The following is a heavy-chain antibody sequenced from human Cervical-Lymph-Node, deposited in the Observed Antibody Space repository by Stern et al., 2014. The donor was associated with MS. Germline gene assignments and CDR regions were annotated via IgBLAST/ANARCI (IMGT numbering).Heavy chain of an antibody. V-gene: IGHV4-59*08. J-gene: IGHJ4*02. D-gene: IGHD7-27*01. CDR1: GDSIRTYF. CDR3: ARKADWGDYFDY. Sequence: VQLVESGPGLLKPSETLSLTCTVSGDSIRTYFWTWIRQSPGKPLEWIGYIYSSGSTDYNPSLKSRVTMSLDTANKTLFLKHGSVTAADTAVYFCARKADWGDYFDYWGQGTLVTVSS. CDR2: IYSSGST.